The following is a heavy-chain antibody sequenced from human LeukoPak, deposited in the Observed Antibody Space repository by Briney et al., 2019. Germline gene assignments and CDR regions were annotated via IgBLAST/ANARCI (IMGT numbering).Heavy chain of an antibody. J-gene: IGHJ3*02. CDR3: ARKAQTGSHSGPFDI. V-gene: IGHV3-48*04. CDR1: GFTFSSYA. CDR2: ISTDSLTI. D-gene: IGHD1-26*01. Sequence: GGSLTLSCAASGFTFSSYAMNWVRQAPGKGLEWISSISTDSLTIKYADFVSGQFTISRDNAEHLLFLQMISLRAEDTAVYYCARKAQTGSHSGPFDIWGQGTLVTVSS.